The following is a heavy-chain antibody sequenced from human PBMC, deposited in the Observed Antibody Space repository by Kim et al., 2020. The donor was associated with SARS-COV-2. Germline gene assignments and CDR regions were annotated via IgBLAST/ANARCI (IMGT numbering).Heavy chain of an antibody. D-gene: IGHD6-19*01. CDR2: INSDAGSP. CDR1: GFTFSSYW. Sequence: GGSLRLSCAASGFTFSSYWMHWVRQAPGKGLVWVSRINSDAGSPSYASSVKGRFTISGDTAKNTVYLEMNNLRAEDTAVYYCTRRVVAVAGATYWYFDLWGRGTLVSVSS. CDR3: TRRVVAVAGATYWYFDL. V-gene: IGHV3-74*01. J-gene: IGHJ2*01.